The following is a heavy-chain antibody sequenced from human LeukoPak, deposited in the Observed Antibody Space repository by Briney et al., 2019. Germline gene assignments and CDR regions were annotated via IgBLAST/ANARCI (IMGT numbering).Heavy chain of an antibody. CDR3: ARGRGYGLYYYYYGMDV. J-gene: IGHJ6*02. CDR1: GGSISSYY. Sequence: SETLSLTCTVSGGSISSYYWSWIRQPAGKGLEWIGRIYTSGSTNYNPSLKSRVTMSVDTSKNRFSLKLSSVTAADTAVYYCARGRGYGLYYYYYGMDVWGQGTTVTVSS. CDR2: IYTSGST. V-gene: IGHV4-4*07. D-gene: IGHD5-18*01.